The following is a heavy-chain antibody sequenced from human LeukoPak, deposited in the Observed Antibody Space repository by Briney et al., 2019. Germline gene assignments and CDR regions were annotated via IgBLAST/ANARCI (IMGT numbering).Heavy chain of an antibody. CDR1: GFTFSDYY. CDR2: ISSSGSTI. V-gene: IGHV3-11*04. D-gene: IGHD3-3*01. CDR3: ARARATYDFWSGDWTFDI. J-gene: IGHJ3*02. Sequence: GGSLRLSCAASGFTFSDYYMSWIRQAPGRGLEWVSYISSSGSTIYYADSVKGRFTISRDNAKNSLYLQMNSLRAEDTAVYYCARARATYDFWSGDWTFDIWGQGTMVTVSS.